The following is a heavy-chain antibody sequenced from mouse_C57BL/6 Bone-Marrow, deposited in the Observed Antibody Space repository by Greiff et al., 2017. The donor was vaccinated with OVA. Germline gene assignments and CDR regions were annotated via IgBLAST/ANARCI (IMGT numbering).Heavy chain of an antibody. Sequence: QVQLKESGAELARPGASVKLSCKASGYTFTSYGISWVKQRTGQGLEWIGEIYPRSGNTYYNEKFKGKATLTADKSSSTAYMELRSLTSEDSAVYFCARWSTTVVAKGYWYFDVWGTGTTVTVSS. V-gene: IGHV1-81*01. CDR2: IYPRSGNT. CDR1: GYTFTSYG. D-gene: IGHD1-1*01. J-gene: IGHJ1*03. CDR3: ARWSTTVVAKGYWYFDV.